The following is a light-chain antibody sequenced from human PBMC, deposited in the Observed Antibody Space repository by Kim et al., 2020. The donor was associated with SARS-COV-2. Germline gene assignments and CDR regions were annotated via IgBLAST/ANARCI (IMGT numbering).Light chain of an antibody. J-gene: IGKJ4*01. CDR1: QSVSRN. CDR3: QQYDKWPYT. Sequence: EVVMTQSPATLSVSPGERATLSCRASQSVSRNLAWYQQKPGQAPKLLIGNASTSAPGIPARFSGSGSGTEFTLTNSSLQSEDFVAYYCQQYDKWPYTFGGGTKVEI. V-gene: IGKV3-15*01. CDR2: NAS.